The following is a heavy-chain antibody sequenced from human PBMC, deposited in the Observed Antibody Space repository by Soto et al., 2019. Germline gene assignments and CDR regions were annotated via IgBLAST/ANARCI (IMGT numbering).Heavy chain of an antibody. D-gene: IGHD2-8*01. Sequence: EVQLLQSGGGLVQPGGSLRLSRAASEFTFSTYVMTWVRQAPGKGLEWVSTISGNGGSTYYADSVKGRFTISRDNSKNTLYLQMNSLRAEDTAVYYCAKGRLYQSDYWGQGTLVTVSS. J-gene: IGHJ4*02. CDR2: ISGNGGST. V-gene: IGHV3-23*01. CDR3: AKGRLYQSDY. CDR1: EFTFSTYV.